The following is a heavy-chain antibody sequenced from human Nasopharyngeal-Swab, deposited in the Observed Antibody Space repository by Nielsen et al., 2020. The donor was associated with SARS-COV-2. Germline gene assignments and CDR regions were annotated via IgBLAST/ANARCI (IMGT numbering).Heavy chain of an antibody. J-gene: IGHJ4*02. CDR2: ISSTGSTI. CDR1: GFTFAIYE. CDR3: ARGGGGSSGYYFDF. V-gene: IGHV3-48*03. D-gene: IGHD3-22*01. Sequence: GGSLRLSCAASGFTFAIYEMDWVRHAPGKGLEWVSYISSTGSTIYYADSVKGRFTISRDNAKNSLYLQMNSLRAEDTAVYYCARGGGGSSGYYFDFWGQGTLVTVSS.